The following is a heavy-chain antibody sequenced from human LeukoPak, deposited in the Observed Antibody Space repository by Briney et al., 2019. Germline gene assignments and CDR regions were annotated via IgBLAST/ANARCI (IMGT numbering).Heavy chain of an antibody. Sequence: SETLSLTCTVSGGSISSYYWSWIRQPPGKGLEWIGYSYYSGSTNYNPSLKSRVTISVDTSKNQFSLKLSSVTAADTAVYYCARVSNRDILTGYYMGIDYWGQGALVTVSS. J-gene: IGHJ4*02. CDR3: ARVSNRDILTGYYMGIDY. V-gene: IGHV4-59*01. D-gene: IGHD3-9*01. CDR1: GGSISSYY. CDR2: SYYSGST.